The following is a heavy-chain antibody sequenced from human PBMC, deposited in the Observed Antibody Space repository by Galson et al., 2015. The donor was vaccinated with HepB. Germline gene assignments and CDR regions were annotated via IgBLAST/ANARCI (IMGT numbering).Heavy chain of an antibody. J-gene: IGHJ2*01. V-gene: IGHV4-59*01. CDR2: IYYSGST. D-gene: IGHD6-19*01. CDR1: GGSISSYY. Sequence: SETLSLTCTVSGGSISSYYWSWIRQPPGKGLEWIGYIYYSGSTNYNPSLKSRVTISVDTSKNQFSLKLSSVTAADTAVYYCAKYSSGWPYWYFDLWGRGTLVTVSS. CDR3: AKYSSGWPYWYFDL.